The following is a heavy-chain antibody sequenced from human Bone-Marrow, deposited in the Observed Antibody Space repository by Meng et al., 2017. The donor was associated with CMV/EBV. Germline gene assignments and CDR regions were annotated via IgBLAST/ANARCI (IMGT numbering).Heavy chain of an antibody. J-gene: IGHJ6*02. CDR3: AREDLVKGRYGMDV. Sequence: SETLSLTCTVSGGSSSSYYWSWIRQPPGKGLEWIGYIYYSGSTNYNPSLKSRVTISVDTSKNQFSLKLSSVTAADTAVYYCAREDLVKGRYGMDVWGQGTTVTVSS. CDR2: IYYSGST. CDR1: GGSSSSYY. V-gene: IGHV4-59*01. D-gene: IGHD3-3*01.